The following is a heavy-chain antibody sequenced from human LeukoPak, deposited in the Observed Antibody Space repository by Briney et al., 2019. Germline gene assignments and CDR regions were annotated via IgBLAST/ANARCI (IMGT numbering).Heavy chain of an antibody. D-gene: IGHD6-13*01. CDR2: ISYDGSNK. V-gene: IGHV3-30-3*01. J-gene: IGHJ4*02. Sequence: PGGSLRLSCAASGFTFSSYAMHWVRQAPGKGLEWVAVISYDGSNKYYADSVKGRFTISRDNSKNTLYLQMNSLRAEDTAVYYCARDLIATYIFDYWGQGTLVTVSS. CDR1: GFTFSSYA. CDR3: ARDLIATYIFDY.